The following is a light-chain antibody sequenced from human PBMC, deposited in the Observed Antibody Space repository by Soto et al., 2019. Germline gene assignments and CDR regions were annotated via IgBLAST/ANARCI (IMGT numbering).Light chain of an antibody. CDR2: INSDGSH. V-gene: IGLV4-69*01. CDR3: QAWDAGVV. Sequence: QPVLSQSPSASASLGASVKLTCTLTPEHSTYAIAWYQQRPGQGPTFLMKINSDGSHTKGAGIPDRFSGSSSGAERYLTISNLQSEDEADYYCQAWDAGVVFGGGTKLTVL. CDR1: PEHSTYA. J-gene: IGLJ2*01.